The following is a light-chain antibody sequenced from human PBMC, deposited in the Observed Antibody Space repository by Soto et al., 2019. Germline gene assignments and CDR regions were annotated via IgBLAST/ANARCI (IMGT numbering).Light chain of an antibody. CDR3: QQYSAYST. CDR2: KAS. J-gene: IGKJ1*01. V-gene: IGKV1-5*03. Sequence: DIQMTQSPSTLSASVGDRVTITCRASQSISTWLAWYQQKPGKAPDLLIYKASTLESGVPSRFSGSGYGTEFTLTISSLQPDDFATYYCQQYSAYSTFGHGTRVEIK. CDR1: QSISTW.